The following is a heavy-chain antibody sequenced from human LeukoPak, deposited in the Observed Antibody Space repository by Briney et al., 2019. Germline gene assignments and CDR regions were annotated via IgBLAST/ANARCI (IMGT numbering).Heavy chain of an antibody. J-gene: IGHJ4*02. V-gene: IGHV3-73*01. Sequence: GGSLRLSCAASGFTFSGSAMHWVRQASGKGLEWVGRIRSKANSYATAYAASVKGRFTISRDDSKNTAYLQMNSLKTEDTAVYYRTRQRDGYLIRGYYFDYWGQGTLVTVSS. D-gene: IGHD5-24*01. CDR3: TRQRDGYLIRGYYFDY. CDR1: GFTFSGSA. CDR2: IRSKANSYAT.